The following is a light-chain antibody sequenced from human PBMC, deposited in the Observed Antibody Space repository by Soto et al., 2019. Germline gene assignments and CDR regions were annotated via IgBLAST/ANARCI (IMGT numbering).Light chain of an antibody. CDR1: SSDVGGYNY. V-gene: IGLV2-14*01. J-gene: IGLJ1*01. CDR2: EVS. CDR3: SAHTSSSNHV. Sequence: QSVLTQPASVSGSPGQSITISCTGTSSDVGGYNYVSWYQQHPGKAPKLMIYEVSNRPSGVSNRFSGSKSGNTASLTISGVQGAHGADYYSSAHTSSSNHVFRTGTKAPVL.